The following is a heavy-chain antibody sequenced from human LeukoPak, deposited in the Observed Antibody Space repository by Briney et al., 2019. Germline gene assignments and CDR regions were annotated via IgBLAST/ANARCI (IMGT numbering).Heavy chain of an antibody. Sequence: PGGSLRLSCAASGFTFSSYSMNWVRQAPGKGLEWVSSISSSSSYIYYADSVKGRFTISRDNAKNSLYLQMNSLRAEDTAVYYCARGRQGILYDSSGYYGYWGQGTLVTVSS. CDR2: ISSSSSYI. CDR3: ARGRQGILYDSSGYYGY. CDR1: GFTFSSYS. V-gene: IGHV3-21*01. J-gene: IGHJ4*02. D-gene: IGHD3-22*01.